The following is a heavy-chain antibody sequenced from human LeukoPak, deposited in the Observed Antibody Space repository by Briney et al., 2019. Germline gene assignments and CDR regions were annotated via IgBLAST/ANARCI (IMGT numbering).Heavy chain of an antibody. CDR3: ARQAIRGYYGSGSYGGYNWFDP. J-gene: IGHJ5*02. Sequence: SETLSLTCTVSGGSISSSSYYWGWIRQPPGKGLEWIGSIYYSGSTYYNPSLKSRVTISVDTSKNQFYLKLSSVTAADTAVYYCARQAIRGYYGSGSYGGYNWFDPWGQGTLVTVSS. CDR1: GGSISSSSYY. D-gene: IGHD3-10*01. CDR2: IYYSGST. V-gene: IGHV4-39*01.